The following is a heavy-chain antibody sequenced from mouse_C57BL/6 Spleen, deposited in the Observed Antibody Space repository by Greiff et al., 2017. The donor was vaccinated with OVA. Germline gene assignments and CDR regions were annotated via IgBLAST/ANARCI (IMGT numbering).Heavy chain of an antibody. J-gene: IGHJ4*01. CDR2: INPGSGGT. CDR3: ARSDGYYAMDY. D-gene: IGHD2-3*01. CDR1: GFAFTNYL. V-gene: IGHV1-54*01. Sequence: QVQLQQSGAELVRPGPSVTVSCTASGFAFTNYLIEWVKQRPGQGLEWIGVINPGSGGTNYNEKSKGKATLTADKSSSTVYMQLSSLTSEDAAVYVCARSDGYYAMDYWGQGTSVTVSS.